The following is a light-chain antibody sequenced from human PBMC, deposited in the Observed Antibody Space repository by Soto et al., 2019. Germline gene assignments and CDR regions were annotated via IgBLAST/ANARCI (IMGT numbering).Light chain of an antibody. Sequence: DIQMTQSPSTLSAFVGDRVTITCRASQFMSNWVVWYQQKSGKAPHLLIYEASTLVTGDPSRFSGSGSGTEFNLTISSLQPDDSATYLCHQSHVYNPLAFGGGTKVQIK. CDR2: EAS. CDR1: QFMSNW. J-gene: IGKJ4*01. CDR3: HQSHVYNPLA. V-gene: IGKV1-5*03.